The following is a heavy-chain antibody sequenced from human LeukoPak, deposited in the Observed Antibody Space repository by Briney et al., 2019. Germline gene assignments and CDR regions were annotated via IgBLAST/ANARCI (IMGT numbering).Heavy chain of an antibody. J-gene: IGHJ4*02. CDR3: VKDLNGTWSFDY. Sequence: GGSLRLSCSASGFTFGAYFMDWVRQAPGKGLQYVSSISSNEYDTYYADSVKGRFTISRDNSKNTLLLQMNNLRPEDTAVYYCVKDLNGTWSFDYWGQGTLVTVSS. V-gene: IGHV3-64D*06. CDR2: ISSNEYDT. CDR1: GFTFGAYF. D-gene: IGHD2-8*01.